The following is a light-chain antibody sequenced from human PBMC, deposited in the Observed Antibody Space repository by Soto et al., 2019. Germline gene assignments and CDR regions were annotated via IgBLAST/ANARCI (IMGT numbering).Light chain of an antibody. J-gene: IGLJ2*01. CDR3: SSYTNISSSHVL. Sequence: QSALTQPPSVSGSPGQSVTISCSGTTSDVGSFNRVSWYQQPPGTAPKLMIFDVTNRPSGVPDRFSGSKSGNTASLTISGLQAEDEADYYCSSYTNISSSHVLFGGGTKLTVL. V-gene: IGLV2-18*02. CDR2: DVT. CDR1: TSDVGSFNR.